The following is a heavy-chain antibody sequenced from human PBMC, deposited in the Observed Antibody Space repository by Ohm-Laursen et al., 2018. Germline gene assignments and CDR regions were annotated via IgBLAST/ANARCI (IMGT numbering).Heavy chain of an antibody. CDR2: ISYDGSNK. V-gene: IGHV3-30*18. J-gene: IGHJ4*02. CDR3: AKDQGDY. CDR1: GFTFSSYG. Sequence: SSLRLSCSASGFTFSSYGMHWVRQAPGKGLEWVAVISYDGSNKYYADSVKGRFTISRDNSKNTLYLQMNSLRAEDTAVYYCAKDQGDYWGQGTLVTVSS.